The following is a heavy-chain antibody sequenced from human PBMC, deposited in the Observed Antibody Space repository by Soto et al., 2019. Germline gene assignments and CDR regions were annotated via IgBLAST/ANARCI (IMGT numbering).Heavy chain of an antibody. CDR1: GFTFSSYG. CDR3: AKWQGHYFAMDV. J-gene: IGHJ6*02. V-gene: IGHV3-30*18. CDR2: ISYDGSNK. Sequence: PRGSLRLSCAASGFTFSSYGMHWVRQAPGKGLEWVAVISYDGSNKYYADSVKGRFTISRDNSKNTLYLQMNSLRAEDTAVYYCAKWQGHYFAMDVWGQGTTVTVSS.